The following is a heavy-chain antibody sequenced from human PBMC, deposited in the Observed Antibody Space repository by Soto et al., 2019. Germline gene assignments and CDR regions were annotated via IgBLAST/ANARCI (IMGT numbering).Heavy chain of an antibody. CDR1: GGSISSSNYY. CDR2: LYYSGST. Sequence: SETLSLTCTVSGGSISSSNYYWGWIRQPPGKGLEWIGSLYYSGSTYYNQSLKSRVTISVDTSKNQFSLKLSSVTAADTAVYYCESQSERNYDIFPPFDYWGQGTLVNVSS. J-gene: IGHJ4*02. D-gene: IGHD3-9*01. CDR3: ESQSERNYDIFPPFDY. V-gene: IGHV4-39*01.